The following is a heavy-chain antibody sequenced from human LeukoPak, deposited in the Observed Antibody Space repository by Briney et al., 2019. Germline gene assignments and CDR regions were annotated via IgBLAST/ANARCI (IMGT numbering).Heavy chain of an antibody. J-gene: IGHJ4*02. V-gene: IGHV3-23*01. D-gene: IGHD2-15*01. CDR1: GFIFGKYA. Sequence: PGGSLRLSCVGSGFIFGKYAMTWVRQAPGKGLEWVSTISGGGDSTWNADSVKGRFTVSRDNSKNTLYLQMSSLRVEDTAVYYCAKRGSSETRWYXFDYWGQGTLVTVSS. CDR3: AKRGSSETRWYXFDY. CDR2: ISGGGDST.